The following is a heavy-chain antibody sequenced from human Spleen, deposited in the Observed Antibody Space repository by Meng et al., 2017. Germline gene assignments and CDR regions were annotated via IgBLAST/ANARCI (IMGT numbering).Heavy chain of an antibody. CDR1: GFYFNNAW. CDR3: TWDDKAVSDY. CDR2: IKSNTDGGTA. V-gene: IGHV3-15*01. J-gene: IGHJ4*02. D-gene: IGHD1-26*01. Sequence: GESLKIPCAASGFYFNNAWMSWVRQAPGKGLEWVGRIKSNTDGGTAEYAAPVTGRFTISRDDSKSKLYLQMSGLRIDDTGVYYCTWDDKAVSDYWSQGTLVTVSS.